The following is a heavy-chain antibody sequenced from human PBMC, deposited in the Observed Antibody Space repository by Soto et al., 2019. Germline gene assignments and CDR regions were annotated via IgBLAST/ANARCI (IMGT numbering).Heavy chain of an antibody. CDR2: IYDDGSSA. CDR1: GFTFSDYT. Sequence: PGGSLRLSCTASGFTFSDYTMNWVRQAPGKGLEWVSLIYDDGSSAFYADSVKGRFTISRDNAKNSLYLQMNDLGAGDTAVYYCARVDYGMDVWGQGTTVTVSS. CDR3: ARVDYGMDV. J-gene: IGHJ6*02. V-gene: IGHV3-21*01.